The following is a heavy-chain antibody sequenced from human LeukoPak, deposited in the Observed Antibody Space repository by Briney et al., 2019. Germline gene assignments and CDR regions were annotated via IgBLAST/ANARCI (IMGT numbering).Heavy chain of an antibody. D-gene: IGHD3-10*01. CDR1: GGTFSSYA. CDR2: IIPILGIA. V-gene: IGHV1-69*04. Sequence: SVKVSCKASGGTFSSYAISGVRQAPGQGLEWMGRIIPILGIANYAQKFHGRVTITADKSTSTAYMELSSLRSEDTAVYYCARGYYGSGSYLDYWGQGTLVTVSS. J-gene: IGHJ4*02. CDR3: ARGYYGSGSYLDY.